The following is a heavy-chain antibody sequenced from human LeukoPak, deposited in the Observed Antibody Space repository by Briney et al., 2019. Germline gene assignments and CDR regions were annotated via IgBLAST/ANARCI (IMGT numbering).Heavy chain of an antibody. J-gene: IGHJ4*02. CDR3: ARDSSAVGRTDC. CDR2: IYYSGST. D-gene: IGHD3-22*01. V-gene: IGHV4-30-4*01. Sequence: SETLSLTCTVSGVPISSGDYYWSWIRQPPGKGLEWIGYIYYSGSTYYNPSLKSRVTISIDTSKNQFSLKLNSVTAADTAVYYCARDSSAVGRTDCWGQGTLVTVSS. CDR1: GVPISSGDYY.